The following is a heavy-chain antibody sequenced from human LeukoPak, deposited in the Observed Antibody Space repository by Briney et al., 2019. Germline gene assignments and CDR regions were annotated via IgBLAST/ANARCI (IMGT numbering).Heavy chain of an antibody. J-gene: IGHJ2*01. CDR3: AREPIAAAGTYWYFDL. CDR2: IYYSGST. D-gene: IGHD6-13*01. CDR1: GGSISSGDYY. V-gene: IGHV4-30-4*01. Sequence: SQTLSLTCTVSGGSISSGDYYWSWIRQPPGKGLEWIGYIYYSGSTYYNPSLKSRVTISVDTSKNQFSLKLSSVTAADTAVYYCAREPIAAAGTYWYFDLWGRGTLVTVSS.